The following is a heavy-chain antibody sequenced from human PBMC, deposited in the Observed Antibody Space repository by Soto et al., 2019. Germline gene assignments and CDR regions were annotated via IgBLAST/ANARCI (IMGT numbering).Heavy chain of an antibody. CDR1: GFTFSGYA. CDR3: AKQNMIVVALDYYHAMDV. V-gene: IGHV3-30*18. CDR2: ISNDGSNK. Sequence: QVLLVESGGGVVQPGRSLRLSCAASGFTFSGYAIPWVRQAPGKGLEWVAVISNDGSNKYYVDSVKGRFTISRDNSKNTLYLQMNNLRAEDTAVYYCAKQNMIVVALDYYHAMDVWGQGTTVTVSS. J-gene: IGHJ6*02. D-gene: IGHD3-22*01.